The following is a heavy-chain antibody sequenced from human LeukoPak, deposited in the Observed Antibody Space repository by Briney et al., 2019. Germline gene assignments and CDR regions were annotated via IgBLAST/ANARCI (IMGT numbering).Heavy chain of an antibody. CDR3: ARTPRSVPAAILNWFDP. D-gene: IGHD2-2*02. CDR2: IIPIFGTA. CDR1: GGTFSSYA. J-gene: IGHJ5*02. V-gene: IGHV1-69*05. Sequence: ASVKVSCKASGGTFSSYAISWVRQAPGQGLEWMGGIIPIFGTANYAQKFQGRVTITTDESTSTAYMELSSLRSEDTAVYYCARTPRSVPAAILNWFDPWGQGTLVTVSS.